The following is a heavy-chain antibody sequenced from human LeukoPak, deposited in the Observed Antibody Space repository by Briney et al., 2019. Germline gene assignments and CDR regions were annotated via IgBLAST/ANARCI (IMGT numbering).Heavy chain of an antibody. CDR1: GGSNNSYY. Sequence: PSETLSLTCTVSGGSNNSYYWSWLRQPPGKGLEWIGYTHPSGNTNYSPSLKSRVTISIDMSRNQFSLKLSSVTAADTAVYYCARKAPKKGWFDPWGQGTLVTVSS. V-gene: IGHV4-4*09. CDR2: THPSGNT. J-gene: IGHJ5*02. CDR3: ARKAPKKGWFDP.